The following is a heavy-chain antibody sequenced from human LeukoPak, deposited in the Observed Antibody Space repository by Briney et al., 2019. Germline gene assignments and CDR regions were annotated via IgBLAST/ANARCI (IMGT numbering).Heavy chain of an antibody. D-gene: IGHD3-9*01. Sequence: PGGSLRLSCEVSGFTFNDYAMHWVRQVPGKGLEWVAGLIWDSGSLDYADSVKGRFTISRDNAKKSLYLQMNSLRPEDTALYFCAKDAGRCSILTGWFESWGQGTLVTVSS. CDR1: GFTFNDYA. V-gene: IGHV3-9*01. J-gene: IGHJ5*01. CDR2: LIWDSGSL. CDR3: AKDAGRCSILTGWFES.